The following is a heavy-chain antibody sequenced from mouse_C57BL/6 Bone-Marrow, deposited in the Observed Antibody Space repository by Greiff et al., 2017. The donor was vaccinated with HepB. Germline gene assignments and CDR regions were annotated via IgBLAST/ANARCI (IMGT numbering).Heavy chain of an antibody. CDR1: GFTFSDYG. CDR2: ISSGRSTI. J-gene: IGHJ4*01. Sequence: EVKLVESGGGLVKPGGSLKLSCAASGFTFSDYGMHWVRQAPEKGLEWVAYISSGRSTIYYADTVKGRFTISRDTAKNTLFLQMTSLRSEDTAMYYCARGGDFHYAMDYWGQGTSVTVSS. V-gene: IGHV5-17*01. CDR3: ARGGDFHYAMDY.